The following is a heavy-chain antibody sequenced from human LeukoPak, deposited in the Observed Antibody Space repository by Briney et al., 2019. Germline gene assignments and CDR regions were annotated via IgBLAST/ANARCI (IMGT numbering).Heavy chain of an antibody. CDR1: GFNFSYFW. D-gene: IGHD6-19*01. CDR2: ISQAGSEK. CDR3: ARGQGWDDY. V-gene: IGHV3-7*01. J-gene: IGHJ4*02. Sequence: GGSLRLSCAVPGFNFSYFWMSWVRQAPGKGLGRGANISQAGSEKCYVASVKGRFNISRDNAKNLLALQMNSLRAEGTAVYYCARGQGWDDYWGQGNLVTVSS.